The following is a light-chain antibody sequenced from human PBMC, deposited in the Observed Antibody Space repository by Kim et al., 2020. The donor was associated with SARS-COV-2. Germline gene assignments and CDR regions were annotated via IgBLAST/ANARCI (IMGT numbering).Light chain of an antibody. CDR2: QDN. J-gene: IGLJ1*01. Sequence: SLSPGQTASITCSGDKLGDKYACWYQQKPGQSPVLVIYQDNKRPSGIPERFSGSNSGNTATLTISGTQAMDEADYYCQAWDSSTYVFGTGTKVTVI. V-gene: IGLV3-1*01. CDR3: QAWDSSTYV. CDR1: KLGDKY.